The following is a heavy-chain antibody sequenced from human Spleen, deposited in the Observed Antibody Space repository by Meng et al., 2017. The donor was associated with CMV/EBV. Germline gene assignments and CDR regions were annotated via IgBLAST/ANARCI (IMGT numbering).Heavy chain of an antibody. V-gene: IGHV3-7*01. CDR3: ARLSRDGYNLWHFDY. D-gene: IGHD5-24*01. CDR1: GFTLSRYW. J-gene: IGHJ4*02. Sequence: GGSLRLSCAASGFTLSRYWMHWVRQAPGKGLEWVANIKQDGSEKYYVDSVKGRFTISRDNAKNSLYLQMNSLRAEDTAVYYCARLSRDGYNLWHFDYWGQGTLVTVSS. CDR2: IKQDGSEK.